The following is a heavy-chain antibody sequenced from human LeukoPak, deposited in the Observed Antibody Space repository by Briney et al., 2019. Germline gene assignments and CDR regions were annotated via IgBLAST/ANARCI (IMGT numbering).Heavy chain of an antibody. CDR2: IYYSGST. CDR3: ARLDLFQASGSTLVDY. J-gene: IGHJ4*02. CDR1: GGSISSSSYY. Sequence: KTSETLSLTCTVSGGSISSSSYYWGWIRQPPGKGLEWIGSIYYSGSTYYNPSLKSRVTISVDTSKNQFSLKLSSVTVADTAVYYCARLDLFQASGSTLVDYWGQGTLVTVCS. D-gene: IGHD5-12*01. V-gene: IGHV4-39*01.